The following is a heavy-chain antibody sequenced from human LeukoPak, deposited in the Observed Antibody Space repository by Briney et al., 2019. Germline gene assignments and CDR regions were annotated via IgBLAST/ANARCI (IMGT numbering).Heavy chain of an antibody. CDR2: ITASSTAI. CDR3: ARTYYDILTGYNPYFDY. J-gene: IGHJ4*02. D-gene: IGHD3-9*01. Sequence: GGSLRLSCAASGFTFSSYGMSWVRQAPGKGLQWVSSITASSTAIYSADSVKGRFTISRDNAKNFLHLQMNSLRAEDTAVYYCARTYYDILTGYNPYFDYWGQGILVTVSS. CDR1: GFTFSSYG. V-gene: IGHV3-21*01.